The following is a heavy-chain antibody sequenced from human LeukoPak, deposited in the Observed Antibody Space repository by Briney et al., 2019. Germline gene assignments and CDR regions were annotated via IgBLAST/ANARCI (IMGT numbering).Heavy chain of an antibody. CDR3: ARDVGDGYNYAHFDY. V-gene: IGHV1-69*13. J-gene: IGHJ4*02. D-gene: IGHD5-24*01. CDR2: IIPIFGTA. Sequence: SVKVSCKASGGTFSSYAISWVRQAPGQGREWMGGIIPIFGTANYAQKFQGRVTITADESTSTAYMELSSLRSEDTAVYYCARDVGDGYNYAHFDYWGQGTLVTVSS. CDR1: GGTFSSYA.